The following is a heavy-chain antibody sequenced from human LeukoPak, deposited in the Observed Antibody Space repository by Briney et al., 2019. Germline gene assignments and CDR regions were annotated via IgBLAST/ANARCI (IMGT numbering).Heavy chain of an antibody. J-gene: IGHJ4*02. V-gene: IGHV1-2*02. CDR3: ARVPSWTYFDY. CDR2: FNCNSGGT. CDR1: GYSFTSYF. Sequence: GASVKVSCKTSGYSFTSYFIHWVRQAPGQGLEWMGWFNCNSGGTDYAEKFQGRATMTRDKSINTVYMELSSLRSDDTAIYYCARVPSWTYFDYWGQGTLVTVSS. D-gene: IGHD1-1*01.